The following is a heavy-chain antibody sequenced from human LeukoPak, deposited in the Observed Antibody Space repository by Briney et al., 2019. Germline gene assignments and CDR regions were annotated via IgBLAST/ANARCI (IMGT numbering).Heavy chain of an antibody. CDR3: ARAPSEIGGYYPEYFRH. V-gene: IGHV3-74*01. D-gene: IGHD3-22*01. Sequence: QLGGSLRLSCAASGFTFSSYWMHWVRQAPGKGLVWVSRIKSDGKTNYADSVKGRFTISRDNAKNTVSLQMNSLRAEDTGVYYCARAPSEIGGYYPEYFRHWGQGTLVTVSS. CDR1: GFTFSSYW. J-gene: IGHJ1*01. CDR2: IKSDGKT.